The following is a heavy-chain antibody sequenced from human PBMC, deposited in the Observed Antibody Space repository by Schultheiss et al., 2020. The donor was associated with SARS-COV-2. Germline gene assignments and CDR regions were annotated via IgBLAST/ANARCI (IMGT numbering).Heavy chain of an antibody. V-gene: IGHV3-11*04. Sequence: GGSLRLSCAASGFTFSDYYMSWIRQAPGKGLEWVSGISWNSGSIGYADSVKGRFTISRDNSKNTLYLQMNSLRAEDTAVYYCAKVGGGSSGWYFDYWGQGTLVTVSS. D-gene: IGHD6-19*01. CDR3: AKVGGGSSGWYFDY. CDR1: GFTFSDYY. CDR2: ISWNSGSI. J-gene: IGHJ4*02.